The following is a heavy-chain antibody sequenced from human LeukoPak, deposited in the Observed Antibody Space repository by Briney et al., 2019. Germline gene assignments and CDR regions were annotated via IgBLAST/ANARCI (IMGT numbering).Heavy chain of an antibody. D-gene: IGHD2-2*01. Sequence: SETLSLTCTVSGGSISSGSYYWSWIRQPAGKGLEWIGRIYTSGSTNYNPSLKSRVTISVDTSKNQFSLKLSSVTAADTAVYYCARIDCSSTSCYHDAFDIWGQGTMVTVSS. CDR1: GGSISSGSYY. V-gene: IGHV4-61*02. J-gene: IGHJ3*02. CDR2: IYTSGST. CDR3: ARIDCSSTSCYHDAFDI.